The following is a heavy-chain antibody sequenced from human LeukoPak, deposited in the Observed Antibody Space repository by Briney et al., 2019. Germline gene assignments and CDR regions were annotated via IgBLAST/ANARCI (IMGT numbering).Heavy chain of an antibody. CDR1: GFTFSSYA. CDR2: IPYDGSNK. Sequence: GGSLRLSCAASGFTFSSYAMHWVRQAPGKGLEWVALIPYDGSNKYYADSVKGRFTISRDNSKNTLYLQMNSLRAEDTAVYYCAKASGSGSYRPSDYWGQGTLVTVSS. V-gene: IGHV3-30*04. D-gene: IGHD3-10*01. J-gene: IGHJ4*02. CDR3: AKASGSGSYRPSDY.